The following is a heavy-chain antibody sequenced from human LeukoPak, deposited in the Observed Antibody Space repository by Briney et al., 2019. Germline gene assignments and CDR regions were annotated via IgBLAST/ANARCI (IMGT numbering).Heavy chain of an antibody. D-gene: IGHD3-22*01. V-gene: IGHV4-34*01. Sequence: SETLSLTCAVYGGSFSGYYWSWIRQPPGKGLEWIGEINHSGSTNYNPSLKSRVTISVDTSKNQFSLELSSVTAADTAVYYCARGPGYYDSSGLIHWGQGTLVTVSS. J-gene: IGHJ4*02. CDR2: INHSGST. CDR3: ARGPGYYDSSGLIH. CDR1: GGSFSGYY.